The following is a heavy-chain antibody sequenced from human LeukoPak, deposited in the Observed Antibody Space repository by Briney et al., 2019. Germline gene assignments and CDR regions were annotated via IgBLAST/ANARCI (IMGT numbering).Heavy chain of an antibody. Sequence: PSETLSLTCTVSGGSISSHYWSWIRQPAGKGLEWIGRIYTSGSTNYNPSLKSRVTMSVDTSKNQFSLKLSSVTAADTAVYYCARANGSGSYYNSRRNWFDPWGQGTLVTVSS. CDR1: GGSISSHY. CDR3: ARANGSGSYYNSRRNWFDP. J-gene: IGHJ5*02. V-gene: IGHV4-4*07. D-gene: IGHD3-10*01. CDR2: IYTSGST.